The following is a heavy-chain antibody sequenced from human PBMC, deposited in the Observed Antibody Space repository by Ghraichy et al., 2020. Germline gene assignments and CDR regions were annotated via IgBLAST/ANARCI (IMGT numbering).Heavy chain of an antibody. CDR3: VKEADYDFWSGFYEDF. CDR2: IGTNGDST. V-gene: IGHV3-64D*06. CDR1: GFTFSSYA. Sequence: GGSLRLSCSASGFTFSSYAMHWVRQAPGKGLEYVSGIGTNGDSTYYADSVKGRFTISRDDSKNTLYLQMSSLRAEDTAVYYCVKEADYDFWSGFYEDFWGQGTQVTVSS. J-gene: IGHJ4*02. D-gene: IGHD3-3*01.